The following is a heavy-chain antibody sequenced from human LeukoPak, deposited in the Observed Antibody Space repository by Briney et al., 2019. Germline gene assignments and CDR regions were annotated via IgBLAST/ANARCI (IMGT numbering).Heavy chain of an antibody. CDR3: ARQQLVEEGFNDY. CDR2: INHRGST. CDR1: GGSFSGHY. J-gene: IGHJ4*02. Sequence: SETPSLTCAVYGGSFSGHYWSWIRQPPGKGLEWIGEINHRGSTNYNPSLKSRVTISVDTSKNQFSLKLSSVTAADTAVYYCARQQLVEEGFNDYWGQGTLVTVSS. V-gene: IGHV4-34*01. D-gene: IGHD6-13*01.